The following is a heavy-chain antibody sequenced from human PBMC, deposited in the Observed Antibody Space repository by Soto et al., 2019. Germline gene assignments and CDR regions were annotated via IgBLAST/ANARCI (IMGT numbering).Heavy chain of an antibody. Sequence: LSLTCAVSGGSISSGGYSWSWIRQPPGKGLEWIGYIYHSGSTYYNPSLKSRVTISVDRSKNQFSLKLSSVTAADTAVYYCARATGYYYYGMDVWGQGTTVTVSS. CDR2: IYHSGST. CDR3: ARATGYYYYGMDV. J-gene: IGHJ6*02. D-gene: IGHD4-4*01. CDR1: GGSISSGGYS. V-gene: IGHV4-30-2*01.